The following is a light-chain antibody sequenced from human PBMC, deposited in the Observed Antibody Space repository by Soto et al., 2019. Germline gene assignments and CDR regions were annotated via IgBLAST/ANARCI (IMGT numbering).Light chain of an antibody. J-gene: IGLJ1*01. V-gene: IGLV2-14*01. CDR3: TSYTSSFTHL. CDR2: EVS. Sequence: QSVLTQPASVSGSPGQSITISCTGTSSDVGGYNYVSWYQQHPGNAPKLMIFEVSNRPSGVSNRFSGSKSGNTASLTISGLQTEDEADYYCTSYTSSFTHLFGTGTKVTVL. CDR1: SSDVGGYNY.